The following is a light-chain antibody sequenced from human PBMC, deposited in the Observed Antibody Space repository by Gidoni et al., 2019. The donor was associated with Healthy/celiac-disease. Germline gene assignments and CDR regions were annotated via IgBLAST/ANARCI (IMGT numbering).Light chain of an antibody. CDR2: DAS. CDR3: QQRSNWPPRIT. J-gene: IGKJ5*01. Sequence: EIVLTQSPATLSLYPGERATLSCRASQSVSSYLAWYQQKPGQAPRLLIYDASNRATGIPARFSGSGSGTDFTLTISSLEPEDFAVYYCQQRSNWPPRITVXHXTRLEIK. V-gene: IGKV3-11*01. CDR1: QSVSSY.